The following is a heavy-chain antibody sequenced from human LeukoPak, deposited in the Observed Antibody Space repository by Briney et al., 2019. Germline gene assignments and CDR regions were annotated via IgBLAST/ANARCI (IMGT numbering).Heavy chain of an antibody. CDR1: GLTFSFYW. D-gene: IGHD1-26*01. Sequence: PGGSLRLSCAASGLTFSFYWMNWVRQAPGKGLEWVANIKQDGSDKYYVDSVKGRFTISRDNAKNSLYLQMNSLRAEDTAVYYCARGSGSFDIWGQGTTVTVSS. CDR2: IKQDGSDK. CDR3: ARGSGSFDI. J-gene: IGHJ6*02. V-gene: IGHV3-7*04.